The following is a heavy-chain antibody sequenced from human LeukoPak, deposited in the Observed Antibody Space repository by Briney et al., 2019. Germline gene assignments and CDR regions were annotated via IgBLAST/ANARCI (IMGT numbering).Heavy chain of an antibody. CDR3: AKISLRLYYDYVWGSYRPDDFDY. D-gene: IGHD3-16*02. Sequence: PGGSLRLSCAASGFTFSSYAMHWVRQAPGKGLEWVAFIRYDGSNKYYADSGKGRFTISRDNSKNTLYLQMNSLRAEDTAVYYCAKISLRLYYDYVWGSYRPDDFDYWGQGTLVTVSS. CDR2: IRYDGSNK. CDR1: GFTFSSYA. J-gene: IGHJ4*02. V-gene: IGHV3-30*02.